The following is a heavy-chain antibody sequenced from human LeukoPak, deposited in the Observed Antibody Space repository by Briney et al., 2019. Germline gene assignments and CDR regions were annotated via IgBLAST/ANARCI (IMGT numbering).Heavy chain of an antibody. Sequence: GASVKVSCKASGYTFTGYYMHWVRQAPGQGLEWMGWINPNSGGTNYAQKFQGRVTMTRDTSISTAYMELSRLRSDDTAVYYCARTQYYYDSSGYYSSDYWGQGTLVTVSS. CDR3: ARTQYYYDSSGYYSSDY. V-gene: IGHV1-2*02. CDR2: INPNSGGT. D-gene: IGHD3-22*01. CDR1: GYTFTGYY. J-gene: IGHJ4*02.